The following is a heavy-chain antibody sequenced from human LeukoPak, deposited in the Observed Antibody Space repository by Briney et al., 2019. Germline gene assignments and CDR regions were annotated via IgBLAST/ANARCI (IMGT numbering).Heavy chain of an antibody. CDR3: AKDSSRYDYYGMDV. CDR2: ISWNSGSI. Sequence: GRSLRLSCAASGFTFDDYAMDWVRQAPGQGLEWISGISWNSGSIDYADSVKGRFTISRDNAKNSLYLQMNSLRAEDTALYYYAKDSSRYDYYGMDVWGQGTTVTASS. CDR1: GFTFDDYA. V-gene: IGHV3-9*01. J-gene: IGHJ6*02. D-gene: IGHD2-2*01.